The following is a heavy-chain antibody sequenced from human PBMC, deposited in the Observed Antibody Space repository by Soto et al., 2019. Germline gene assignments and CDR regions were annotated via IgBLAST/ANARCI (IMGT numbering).Heavy chain of an antibody. Sequence: PGGSLRLSCAASGFTFSSYGMHWVRQAPGKGLEWVAVISYDGSNKYYADSVKGRFTISRDNSKNTLYLQMNSLRAEDTAVYYCAKDSADGSSGYYSYFDYWGRGTLVTVSS. CDR1: GFTFSSYG. D-gene: IGHD3-22*01. J-gene: IGHJ4*02. CDR3: AKDSADGSSGYYSYFDY. V-gene: IGHV3-30*18. CDR2: ISYDGSNK.